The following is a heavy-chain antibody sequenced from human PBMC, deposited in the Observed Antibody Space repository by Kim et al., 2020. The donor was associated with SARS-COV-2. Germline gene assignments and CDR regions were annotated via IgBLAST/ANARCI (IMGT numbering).Heavy chain of an antibody. J-gene: IGHJ4*02. CDR1: GYTFTSYA. D-gene: IGHD3-22*01. CDR2: INTNTGNP. CDR3: ARTGGHYYDSSGYPDY. Sequence: ASVKVSCKASGYTFTSYAMNWVRQAPGQGLEWMGWINTNTGNPTYAQGFTGRFVFSLDTSVSTAYLQISSLKAEDTAVYYCARTGGHYYDSSGYPDYWGQGTLVTVSS. V-gene: IGHV7-4-1*02.